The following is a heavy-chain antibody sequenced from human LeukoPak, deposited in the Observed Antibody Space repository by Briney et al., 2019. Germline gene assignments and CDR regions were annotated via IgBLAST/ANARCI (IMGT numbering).Heavy chain of an antibody. V-gene: IGHV2-5*02. CDR1: GFSLTTSGVG. Sequence: SGPTLVKPTQTLTLTCTFSGFSLTTSGVGVGWICQPPGKALEWLALIYWDDDERYSPSLKNRLTITRDTSKNQVVLTMTNMDPVDTATYYCAHRMGMGGFDPWGQGTLVTVSS. J-gene: IGHJ5*02. CDR3: AHRMGMGGFDP. CDR2: IYWDDDE. D-gene: IGHD3-16*01.